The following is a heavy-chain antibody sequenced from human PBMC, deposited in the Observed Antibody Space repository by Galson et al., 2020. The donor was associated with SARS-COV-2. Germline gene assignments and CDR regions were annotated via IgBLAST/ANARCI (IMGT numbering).Heavy chain of an antibody. CDR2: VKESGGT. D-gene: IGHD3-22*01. CDR1: GGSFSGHL. V-gene: IGHV4-34*01. CDR3: ARGRTDVSMIVVVFTAASYYFDS. J-gene: IGHJ4*02. Sequence: PSETLSLTCAVYGGSFSGHLWSWIRQSPGKGLEWIGEVKESGGTNYNPSLRSRVTISVDTSKNQFSLRLSSVTAADTAMYYCARGRTDVSMIVVVFTAASYYFDSWGQGSLVTVSS.